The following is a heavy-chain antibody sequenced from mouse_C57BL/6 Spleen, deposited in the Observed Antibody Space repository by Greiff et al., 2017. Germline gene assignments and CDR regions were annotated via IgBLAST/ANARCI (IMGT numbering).Heavy chain of an antibody. J-gene: IGHJ1*03. CDR3: ARGGSLWYFDV. CDR1: GCTFTSYW. D-gene: IGHD1-1*01. V-gene: IGHV1-69*01. CDR2: IDPSDSYT. Sequence: QVQLQQPGAELVMPGASVKLSCKASGCTFTSYWMHWVKQRPGQGLEWIGEIDPSDSYTNYNQKFKGKSTLTVDKSSSTAYMLLSSLTSEDSAVYYCARGGSLWYFDVWGTGTTVTVSS.